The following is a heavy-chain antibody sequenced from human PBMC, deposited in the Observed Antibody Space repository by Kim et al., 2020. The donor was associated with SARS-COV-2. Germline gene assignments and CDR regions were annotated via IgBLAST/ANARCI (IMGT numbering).Heavy chain of an antibody. V-gene: IGHV3-9*01. Sequence: GGSLRLSCAASGFTFDDYAMHWVRQAPGKGLEWVSGISWNSGSIGYADSVKGRFTISRDNAKNSLYLQMNSLRAEDTALYYCAVADYGGSEYFQHWGQGTLVTVSS. CDR1: GFTFDDYA. D-gene: IGHD4-17*01. CDR2: ISWNSGSI. J-gene: IGHJ1*01. CDR3: AVADYGGSEYFQH.